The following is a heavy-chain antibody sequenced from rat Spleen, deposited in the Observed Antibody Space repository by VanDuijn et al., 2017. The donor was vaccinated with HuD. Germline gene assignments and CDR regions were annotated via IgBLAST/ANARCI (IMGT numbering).Heavy chain of an antibody. J-gene: IGHJ4*01. Sequence: QVQLKESGPGLVQPSQTLSLTCTVSGFSLTSYTVSWVRQPPGKGLEWIAAISSGGSTYYNSALKSRLSISRDTSKSQVFLKMNSLQTEDTATYYCARDRSYPGLTPYVMDAWGQGTSVTVSS. CDR1: GFSLTSYT. CDR2: ISSGGST. CDR3: ARDRSYPGLTPYVMDA. D-gene: IGHD1-4*01. V-gene: IGHV2-6*01.